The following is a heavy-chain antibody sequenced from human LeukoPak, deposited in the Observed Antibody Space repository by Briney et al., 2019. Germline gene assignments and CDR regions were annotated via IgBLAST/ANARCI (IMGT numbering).Heavy chain of an antibody. Sequence: SETPSLTCTVSGGSISSGDYYWSWIRQPPGKGPEWIGYIYYSGSTYNNPPLKSRVNISVDRSKNQFSLKLSSVTAADTAVYYCARGSYVCSSTNCYPAYFDSWGQGTLVTVSS. D-gene: IGHD2-2*01. CDR2: IYYSGST. V-gene: IGHV4-30-4*01. CDR3: ARGSYVCSSTNCYPAYFDS. CDR1: GGSISSGDYY. J-gene: IGHJ4*02.